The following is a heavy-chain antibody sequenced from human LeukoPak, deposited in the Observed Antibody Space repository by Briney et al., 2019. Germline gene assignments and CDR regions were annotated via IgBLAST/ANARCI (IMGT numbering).Heavy chain of an antibody. V-gene: IGHV1-46*01. CDR1: GYTFTSYD. CDR3: ARDESVDTAMVHLKY. D-gene: IGHD5-18*01. J-gene: IGHJ4*02. Sequence: GASVKVSCKASGYTFTSYDIHWVRQAPGQGLEWMGIINPSGGSTSYAQKFQGRVTMTRDMSTSTVYMELSSLRSEDTAVYYCARDESVDTAMVHLKYWGQGTLVTVSS. CDR2: INPSGGST.